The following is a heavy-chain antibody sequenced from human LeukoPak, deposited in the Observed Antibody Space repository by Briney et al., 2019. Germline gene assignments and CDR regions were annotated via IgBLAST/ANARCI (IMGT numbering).Heavy chain of an antibody. J-gene: IGHJ4*02. CDR3: AREMYGEEVDY. Sequence: ETLSLTCTVSGGSISSSSYYWGWIRQPPGKGLEWVANIKQDGSEKYYVDSVKGRFTISRDNAKNSLYLQMNSLRVEDTAVYYCAREMYGEEVDYWGQGTLVTVSS. D-gene: IGHD4-17*01. CDR2: IKQDGSEK. CDR1: GGSISSSSYY. V-gene: IGHV3-7*01.